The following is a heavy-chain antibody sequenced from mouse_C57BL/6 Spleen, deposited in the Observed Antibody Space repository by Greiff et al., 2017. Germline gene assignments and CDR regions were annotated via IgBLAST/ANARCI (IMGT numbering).Heavy chain of an antibody. Sequence: QVQLQQPGAELVRPGSSVKLSCKASGYTFTSYWMHWVKQRPIQGLEWIGNIDPSDSETHYNQKFKDKAILTVDKSSSTAYMQLSSLTSEDSAVYYCARRRDYYAMDYWGQGTSVTVSS. V-gene: IGHV1-52*01. J-gene: IGHJ4*01. CDR3: ARRRDYYAMDY. CDR2: IDPSDSET. CDR1: GYTFTSYW.